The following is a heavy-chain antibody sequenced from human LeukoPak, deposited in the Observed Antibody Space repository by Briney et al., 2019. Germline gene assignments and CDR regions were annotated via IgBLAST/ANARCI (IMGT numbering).Heavy chain of an antibody. J-gene: IGHJ3*02. CDR1: GGSISSYY. CDR2: IYYSGST. CDR3: ARVRFLEWLPDAFDI. Sequence: SETLSLTCTVSGGSISSYYWSWIRQPPGKGLEWIGYIYYSGSTNYNPSLKSRVTIPVDTSKNQFSPKLSSVTAADTAVYYCARVRFLEWLPDAFDIWGQGTMVTVSS. D-gene: IGHD3-3*01. V-gene: IGHV4-59*01.